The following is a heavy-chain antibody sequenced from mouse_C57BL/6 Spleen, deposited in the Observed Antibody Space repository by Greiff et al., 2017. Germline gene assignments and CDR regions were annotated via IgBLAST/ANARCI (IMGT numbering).Heavy chain of an antibody. CDR3: ARDSLTRVVDY. D-gene: IGHD1-1*01. Sequence: VQLQQPEAGLVQPGASVKLSCTASGYTFTGYYMAWVRQVPGQGLEWVGNINPGSGGTNYNETFKSKVTMSVDKSSSTVYMQLSSLTSEDTAAYYCARDSLTRVVDYWGQGTTLTVSS. CDR1: GYTFTGYY. V-gene: IGHV1-53*01. CDR2: INPGSGGT. J-gene: IGHJ2*01.